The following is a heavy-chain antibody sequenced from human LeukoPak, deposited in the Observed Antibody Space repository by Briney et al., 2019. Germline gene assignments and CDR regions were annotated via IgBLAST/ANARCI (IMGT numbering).Heavy chain of an antibody. V-gene: IGHV2-5*02. D-gene: IGHD3-16*01. Sequence: SGPTLVNPTQTLTLTCTFSGFSLSTSGVGVGWIRQPPGKALEWLALIYWDDDKRYSPSLKSRLTITKDTSKNQVVLTMTNMDPVDTATYYCAHSYEESGQNYFYHYGMDVWGQGTTVTVSS. CDR3: AHSYEESGQNYFYHYGMDV. CDR2: IYWDDDK. CDR1: GFSLSTSGVG. J-gene: IGHJ6*02.